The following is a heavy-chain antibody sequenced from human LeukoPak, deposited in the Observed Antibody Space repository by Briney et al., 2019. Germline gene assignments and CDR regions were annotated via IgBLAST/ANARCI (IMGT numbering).Heavy chain of an antibody. D-gene: IGHD1-26*01. CDR1: GFTFSIYA. Sequence: GASLRLSRAASGFTFSIYAMSWVRQAPGKGLEWVSAISATDVRTYYADSVKGRFTISRDNSKRTLYLQMNSLRAEDTALYYCAKDLSGSFDYWGQGSLVTVSS. J-gene: IGHJ4*02. CDR2: ISATDVRT. CDR3: AKDLSGSFDY. V-gene: IGHV3-23*01.